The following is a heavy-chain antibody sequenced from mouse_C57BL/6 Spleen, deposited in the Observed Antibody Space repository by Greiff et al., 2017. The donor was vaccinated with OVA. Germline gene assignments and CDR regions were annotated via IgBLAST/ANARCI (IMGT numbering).Heavy chain of an antibody. V-gene: IGHV1-55*01. CDR2: IYPGSGST. CDR3: ATGDYSNYTWFAY. D-gene: IGHD2-5*01. Sequence: QVQLQQPGAELVKPGASVKMSCKASGYTFTSYWITWVKQRPGQGLEWIGDIYPGSGSTNYNEKFKSKATLTVDTSSSTAYMQLSSLTSEDSAVYYCATGDYSNYTWFAYWGKGTLVTVSA. J-gene: IGHJ3*01. CDR1: GYTFTSYW.